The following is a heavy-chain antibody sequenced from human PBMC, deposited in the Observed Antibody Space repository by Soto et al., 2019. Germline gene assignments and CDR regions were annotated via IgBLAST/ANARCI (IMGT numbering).Heavy chain of an antibody. J-gene: IGHJ4*02. D-gene: IGHD5-18*01. CDR1: GITFTTSY. CDR3: ARGPQGYSYGRL. CDR2: IDGDGRST. V-gene: IGHV3-74*03. Sequence: GGSLRLSCAASGITFTTSYLHWVRQAPGKGLVWVSRIDGDGRSTEYADSVKGRFTISRDNTKNTLYLQMNSLKAEDTAVYYCARGPQGYSYGRLWGQGTLVTVSS.